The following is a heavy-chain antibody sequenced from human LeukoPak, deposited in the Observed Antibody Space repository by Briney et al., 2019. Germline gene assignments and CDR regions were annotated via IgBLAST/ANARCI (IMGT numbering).Heavy chain of an antibody. Sequence: GGSLRLSCAVSGFIVSSDYMSWVRQAPGKGLEWVSVIYSGGNTYYADSVKGRFTISRDNSKNTLFLQMSSLRAEDTALYYCTKEEHIDGRFVTLDYWGQGALVTVSS. J-gene: IGHJ4*02. CDR1: GFIVSSDY. V-gene: IGHV3-53*01. CDR2: IYSGGNT. D-gene: IGHD3-3*01. CDR3: TKEEHIDGRFVTLDY.